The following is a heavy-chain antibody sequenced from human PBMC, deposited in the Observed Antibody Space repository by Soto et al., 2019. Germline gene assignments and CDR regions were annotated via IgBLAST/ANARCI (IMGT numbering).Heavy chain of an antibody. J-gene: IGHJ4*02. D-gene: IGHD3-10*01. V-gene: IGHV3-33*01. Sequence: GGSLRLSCAASGFTFSNYGMHWVRQAPAKGLEWVAFIWYDGTNKYYADSVKGRFTISRDNSKMYLQMNSLRAEDTAVYYCARDIRYGEVSDYWGQGT. CDR3: ARDIRYGEVSDY. CDR2: IWYDGTNK. CDR1: GFTFSNYG.